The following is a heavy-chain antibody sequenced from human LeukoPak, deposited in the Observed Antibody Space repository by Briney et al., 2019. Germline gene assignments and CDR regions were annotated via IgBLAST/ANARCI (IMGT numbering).Heavy chain of an antibody. CDR3: AKALGIAVAGRGDY. Sequence: GRSLRLSCAASGFTFSSYAMSWVRQAPGKGLEWDSAISGSGGSTYYADSVKGRFTISRDNSKNTLYLQMNSLRAEDTAVYYCAKALGIAVAGRGDYWGQGTLVTVSS. J-gene: IGHJ4*02. V-gene: IGHV3-23*01. CDR1: GFTFSSYA. CDR2: ISGSGGST. D-gene: IGHD6-19*01.